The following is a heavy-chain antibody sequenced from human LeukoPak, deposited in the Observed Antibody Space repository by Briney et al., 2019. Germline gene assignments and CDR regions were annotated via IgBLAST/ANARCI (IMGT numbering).Heavy chain of an antibody. CDR2: ISGSGAST. CDR3: TKEDPRFDP. J-gene: IGHJ5*02. Sequence: GGSLRLSCAASGFTFSNYAMSWVRQAPGKGLEWLSAISGSGASTHYADSVRGRFTISRDNSKSTLYLQMNSLRADDTAVYYCTKEDPRFDPWGQGTLVTVSS. V-gene: IGHV3-23*01. CDR1: GFTFSNYA.